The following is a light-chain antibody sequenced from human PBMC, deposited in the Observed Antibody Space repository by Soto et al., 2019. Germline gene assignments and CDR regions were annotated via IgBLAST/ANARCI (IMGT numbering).Light chain of an antibody. CDR3: QEYNSYSPLYT. CDR2: DAS. CDR1: QSISSW. J-gene: IGKJ2*01. V-gene: IGKV1-5*01. Sequence: DIQMTQSPSTLYASVGDRVTITCRASQSISSWFAWYQQKPGKAPKLLIYDASSLESGVPSRFSGSGSGTEFTITISSLQPDDFATYYCQEYNSYSPLYTFGQGTKLEIK.